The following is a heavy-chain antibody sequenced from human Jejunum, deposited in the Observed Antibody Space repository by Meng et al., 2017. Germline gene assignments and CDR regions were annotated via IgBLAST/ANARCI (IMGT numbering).Heavy chain of an antibody. CDR2: INHRGST. V-gene: IGHV4-34*01. CDR1: GGSFSGYY. Sequence: SETLSLTCAVYGGSFSGYYWSWIRRPPGKELEWIGEINHRGSTNYNPSLKSRVTISIDTSNNQFSLKLSSVTAADTAVYYCARDPPDTWGQGTLVTVS. CDR3: ARDPPDT. J-gene: IGHJ3*02.